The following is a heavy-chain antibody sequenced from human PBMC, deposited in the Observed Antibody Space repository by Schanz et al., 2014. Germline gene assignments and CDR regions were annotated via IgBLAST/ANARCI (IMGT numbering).Heavy chain of an antibody. Sequence: EVQLVESGGGLVQPGGSLRLSCAASGFTFTNYAMTWVRQAPGKGLEWVSSISSTSSYIFYADSVKGRFTISRDNAKNSLYLQMNSLRAEDTAVYYCARPSDSSWYMDVWGKGTTVTVSS. V-gene: IGHV3-21*01. J-gene: IGHJ6*03. CDR2: ISSTSSYI. CDR3: ARPSDSSWYMDV. D-gene: IGHD2-21*02. CDR1: GFTFTNYA.